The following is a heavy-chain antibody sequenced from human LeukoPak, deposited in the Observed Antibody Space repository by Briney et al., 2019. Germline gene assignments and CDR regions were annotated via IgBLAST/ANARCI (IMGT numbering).Heavy chain of an antibody. V-gene: IGHV3-23*01. D-gene: IGHD3-22*01. CDR1: GFTFSSYA. Sequence: GGSLRLSCAASGFTFSSYAMSWVRQAPGKGLEWVSAISGSGGSTYYADSVEGRFTISRDNSKNTLYLQMNSPRAEDTAVYYCAKRGGSGYYEGYYFDYWGQGTLVTVSS. CDR3: AKRGGSGYYEGYYFDY. J-gene: IGHJ4*02. CDR2: ISGSGGST.